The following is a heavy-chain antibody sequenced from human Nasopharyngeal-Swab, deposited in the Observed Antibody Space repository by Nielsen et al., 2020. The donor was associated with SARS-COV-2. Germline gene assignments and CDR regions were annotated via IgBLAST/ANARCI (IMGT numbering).Heavy chain of an antibody. J-gene: IGHJ4*02. D-gene: IGHD3-16*01. Sequence: GESLKISCAASGFTFSSYGMHWVRQAPGKGLEWVAVIWYDGSNKYYADSVKGRFTISRDNSKNTLYLQMNSLRTEDTAVYYFARERYPGTYNYDSDYWGQGTLVTVSS. CDR1: GFTFSSYG. V-gene: IGHV3-33*01. CDR2: IWYDGSNK. CDR3: ARERYPGTYNYDSDY.